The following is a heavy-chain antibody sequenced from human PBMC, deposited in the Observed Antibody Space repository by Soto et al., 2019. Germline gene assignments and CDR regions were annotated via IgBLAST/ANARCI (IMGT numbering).Heavy chain of an antibody. CDR3: ARMFGASYSYYGMDV. CDR1: GFSLSNARMG. J-gene: IGHJ6*02. V-gene: IGHV2-26*01. D-gene: IGHD3-10*01. Sequence: SGPTLVNPTETLTLTCTVSGFSLSNARMGVSWIRQPPGKALEWLAHSFSNDENSYSTSLKSRLTISKDTAKSQVVLTMTDMAPVDKATYYCARMFGASYSYYGMDVWGQGTTVTVSS. CDR2: SFSNDEN.